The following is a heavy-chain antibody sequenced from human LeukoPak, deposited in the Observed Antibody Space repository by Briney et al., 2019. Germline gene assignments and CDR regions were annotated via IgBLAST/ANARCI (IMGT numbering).Heavy chain of an antibody. Sequence: SETLSLTCTVSGGSISSYYWSWIRQPPGKGLEWIGYIYYSGSTNYNPSLKSRVTISVDTSKNQFSLKLSSVTAADTAVYYCARRMSGGNVFDYWGQGTLVTVSS. CDR3: ARRMSGGNVFDY. CDR2: IYYSGST. CDR1: GGSISSYY. J-gene: IGHJ4*02. D-gene: IGHD2-15*01. V-gene: IGHV4-59*01.